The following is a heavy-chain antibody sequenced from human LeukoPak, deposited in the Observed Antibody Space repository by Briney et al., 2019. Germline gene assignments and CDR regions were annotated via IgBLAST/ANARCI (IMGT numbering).Heavy chain of an antibody. J-gene: IGHJ4*02. Sequence: PSETLSLTCTVSGDSISSNYWSWIRQPAGKGLEGLEWIGRIYSSGSTNYNPSLKSRATMSLDTPKNQFSLKLSSVTAADTAVYYCARGSGSPLYDYWGQGTLVIVSS. CDR1: GDSISSNY. D-gene: IGHD3-10*01. CDR2: IYSSGST. V-gene: IGHV4-4*07. CDR3: ARGSGSPLYDY.